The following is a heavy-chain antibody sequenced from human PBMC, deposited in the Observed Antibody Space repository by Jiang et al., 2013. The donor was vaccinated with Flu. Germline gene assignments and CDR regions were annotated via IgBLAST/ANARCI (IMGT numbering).Heavy chain of an antibody. CDR2: TYYRSKWYI. V-gene: IGHV6-1*01. D-gene: IGHD4/OR15-4a*01. Sequence: NSAAWNWVRQSPSRGLEWLGRTYYRSKWYIDYAESVKSRITINPDTSKNQFSLQLNSVTPEDTAVYYCARYYDATGGYLDYWGQGTLVTVSS. J-gene: IGHJ4*02. CDR3: ARYYDATGGYLDY. CDR1: NSAA.